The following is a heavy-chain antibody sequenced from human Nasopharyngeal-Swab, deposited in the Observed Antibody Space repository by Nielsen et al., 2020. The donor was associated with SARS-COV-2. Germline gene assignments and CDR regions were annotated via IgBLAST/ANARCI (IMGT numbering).Heavy chain of an antibody. J-gene: IGHJ3*02. CDR1: GFTFSSYG. D-gene: IGHD1-1*01. CDR2: ISYDGSNK. CDR3: AKGGGTTGTVGLDI. Sequence: GESLKISCAASGFTFSSYGMHWVRQAPGKGLEWVAVISYDGSNKYYADSVKGRFTTSRDNSKNTLYLQMNSLRAEDTAVYYCAKGGGTTGTVGLDIWGQGTMVTVSS. V-gene: IGHV3-30*18.